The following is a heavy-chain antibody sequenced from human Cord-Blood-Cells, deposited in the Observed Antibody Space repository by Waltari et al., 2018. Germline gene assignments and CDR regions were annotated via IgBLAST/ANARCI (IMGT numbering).Heavy chain of an antibody. CDR1: GYTFTSYG. V-gene: IGHV1-18*01. CDR2: ISAYKGNT. D-gene: IGHD3-3*01. J-gene: IGHJ3*02. Sequence: QVQLVQSGAEVKKPGASVKVSCKASGYTFTSYGISWVRQAPGQGLEWMGWISAYKGNTNYAQKLQGRVTMTTDTSTSTAYMELRSLRSDDTAVYYCARDIGFWSGYHNPGAFDIWGQGTMVTVSS. CDR3: ARDIGFWSGYHNPGAFDI.